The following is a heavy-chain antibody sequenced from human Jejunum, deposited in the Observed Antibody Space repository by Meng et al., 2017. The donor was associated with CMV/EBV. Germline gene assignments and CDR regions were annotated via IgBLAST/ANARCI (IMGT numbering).Heavy chain of an antibody. V-gene: IGHV3-23*03. D-gene: IGHD3/OR15-3a*01. J-gene: IGHJ4*02. CDR1: GFTFSTYS. Sequence: ASGFTFSTYSMSWVRQAPSKGLGWVSIIYGAGSTKYYADSVKGRFTISRDNSKNILYLQMNGLRADDTAVYYCVKDKTRDGLFNFDFWGQGTVVTVSS. CDR2: IYGAGSTK. CDR3: VKDKTRDGLFNFDF.